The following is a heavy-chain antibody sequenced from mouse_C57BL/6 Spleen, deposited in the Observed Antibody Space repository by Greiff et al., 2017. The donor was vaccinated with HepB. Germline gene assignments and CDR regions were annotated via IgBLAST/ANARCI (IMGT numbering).Heavy chain of an antibody. V-gene: IGHV1-64*01. D-gene: IGHD1-1*01. CDR1: GYTFTSYW. CDR2: IHPNSGST. CDR3: ARLRDYYGSSPYFDV. Sequence: QVQLQQPGAELVKPGASVKLSCKASGYTFTSYWMHWVKQRPGQGLEWIGMIHPNSGSTNYNEKFKSKATLTVDKSSSTAYMQLSSLTSEDSAVYYCARLRDYYGSSPYFDVWGTGTTVTVSS. J-gene: IGHJ1*03.